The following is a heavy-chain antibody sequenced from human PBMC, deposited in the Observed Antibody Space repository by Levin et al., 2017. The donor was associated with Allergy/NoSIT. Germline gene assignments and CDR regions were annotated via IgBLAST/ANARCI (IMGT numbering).Heavy chain of an antibody. J-gene: IGHJ4*02. CDR3: AKDLIAAAVYYFDY. D-gene: IGHD6-13*01. Sequence: GESLKISCAASGFTFSSYAMSWVRQAPGKGLEWVSAISGSGGSTYYADSVKGRFTISRDNSKNTLYLQMNSLRAEDTAVYYCAKDLIAAAVYYFDYWGQGTLVTVSS. CDR2: ISGSGGST. V-gene: IGHV3-23*01. CDR1: GFTFSSYA.